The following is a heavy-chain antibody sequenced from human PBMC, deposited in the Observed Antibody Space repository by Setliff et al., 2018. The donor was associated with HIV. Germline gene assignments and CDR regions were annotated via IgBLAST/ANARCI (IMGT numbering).Heavy chain of an antibody. CDR3: ARGDFYDSSGYFTDAFDI. D-gene: IGHD3-22*01. V-gene: IGHV3-74*01. Sequence: GGSLRLSCAASGFTFFDYALNWVRQAPGKGLLWVSRINTDGSSTTYADSVKGRFTISRDNAKNSLYLQMNSLRAEDTAVYYCARGDFYDSSGYFTDAFDIWGQGTMVTVSS. J-gene: IGHJ3*02. CDR2: INTDGSST. CDR1: GFTFFDYA.